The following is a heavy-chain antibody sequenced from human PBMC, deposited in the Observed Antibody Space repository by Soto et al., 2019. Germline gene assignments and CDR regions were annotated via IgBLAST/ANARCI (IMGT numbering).Heavy chain of an antibody. V-gene: IGHV4-34*01. CDR1: GGSFSGYY. J-gene: IGHJ3*02. D-gene: IGHD2-21*02. CDR3: ARDTDYCGGDCYTEGYRDFDI. CDR2: INHSGST. Sequence: SETLSLTCAVYGGSFSGYYWSWIRQPPGKGLEWIGEINHSGSTNYNPSLKSRVTISVDTSKNQFSLKLSSVTAADTAVYYCARDTDYCGGDCYTEGYRDFDIWCPGLMVTVSS.